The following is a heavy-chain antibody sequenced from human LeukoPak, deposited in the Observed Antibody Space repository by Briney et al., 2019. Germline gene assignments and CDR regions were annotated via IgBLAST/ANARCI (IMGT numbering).Heavy chain of an antibody. CDR1: GFTVSSNY. Sequence: PGRSLRLSCAASGFTVSSNYMSWVRQAPGKGLEWVSVIYSGGSTYYADSVKGRFTISRDNSKNTLYLQMNSLRAEDTAVYYCARDHIAAAVNGAYYYYYGMDVWGQGTTVTVSS. CDR2: IYSGGST. V-gene: IGHV3-53*01. CDR3: ARDHIAAAVNGAYYYYYGMDV. J-gene: IGHJ6*02. D-gene: IGHD6-13*01.